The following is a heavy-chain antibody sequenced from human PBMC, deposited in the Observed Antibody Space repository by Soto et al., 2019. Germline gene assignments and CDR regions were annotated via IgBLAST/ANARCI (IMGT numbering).Heavy chain of an antibody. CDR1: GGSISSSSYY. J-gene: IGHJ5*02. CDR2: IYYSWST. CDR3: ARPGGRSSSLAWFDH. D-gene: IGHD6-6*01. Sequence: SETLSLTCTVSGGSISSSSYYWGWIRQPPGKGLEWIGSIYYSWSTYYNPSLKSRVTISVATSKNQFSLNLSSVTAADTAVYYCARPGGRSSSLAWFDHWGQGTLVTVSS. V-gene: IGHV4-39*01.